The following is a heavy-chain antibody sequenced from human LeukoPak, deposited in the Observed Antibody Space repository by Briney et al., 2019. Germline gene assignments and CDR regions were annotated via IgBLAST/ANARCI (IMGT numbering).Heavy chain of an antibody. CDR1: GLTVSSNY. CDR3: TTAAGYNYGQY. Sequence: GGSLRLSCAASGLTVSSNYMNWVRQAPGKGLEWVSALYIGGNTYYADSVRGRFTISRDNSKNTLYLQMNSLRAEDTAIYYCTTAAGYNYGQYWGQGTLVTVTS. V-gene: IGHV3-53*01. J-gene: IGHJ4*02. CDR2: LYIGGNT. D-gene: IGHD5-18*01.